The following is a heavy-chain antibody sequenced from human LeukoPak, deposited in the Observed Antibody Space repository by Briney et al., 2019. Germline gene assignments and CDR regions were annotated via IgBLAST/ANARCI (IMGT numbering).Heavy chain of an antibody. J-gene: IGHJ4*02. CDR3: AREGKVVVAAGGYFDY. Sequence: PGGSLRLSCAASGFTVSSNYMSWVRQAPGKGLEWVSVIYSGGSTYYADSVKGRFTISRDNSKNTLYLQMNSLRAEDTAVYYCAREGKVVVAAGGYFDYWGQGTLVTVSS. CDR2: IYSGGST. CDR1: GFTVSSNY. V-gene: IGHV3-53*01. D-gene: IGHD2-15*01.